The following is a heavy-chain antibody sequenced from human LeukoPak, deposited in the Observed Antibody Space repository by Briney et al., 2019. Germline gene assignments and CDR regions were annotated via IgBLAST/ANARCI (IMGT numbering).Heavy chain of an antibody. Sequence: SETLSLTCTVSGGSISSYYWSWIRQPARKGLGGIGRIYTSGSTNYNPSLKSRVTMSVDTSKNQFSLKLSSVTAADTAVYYCARGLTILGYFDYWGQGTLVTVSS. J-gene: IGHJ4*02. D-gene: IGHD3-3*01. CDR1: GGSISSYY. CDR2: IYTSGST. V-gene: IGHV4-4*07. CDR3: ARGLTILGYFDY.